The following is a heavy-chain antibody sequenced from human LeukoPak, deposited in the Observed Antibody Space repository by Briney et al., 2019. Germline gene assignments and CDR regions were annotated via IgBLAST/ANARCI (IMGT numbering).Heavy chain of an antibody. V-gene: IGHV4-59*01. J-gene: IGHJ5*02. CDR2: IYYSGST. CDR1: GGSISSYY. Sequence: PSETLSLTCTVSGGSISSYYWSWIRQPPGKRLEWIGYIYYSGSTNYNPSLKSRVTISVDTSKNQFSLKLSSVTAADTAVYYCARETRGYSYGTGGWFDPWGQGTLVTVSS. CDR3: ARETRGYSYGTGGWFDP. D-gene: IGHD5-18*01.